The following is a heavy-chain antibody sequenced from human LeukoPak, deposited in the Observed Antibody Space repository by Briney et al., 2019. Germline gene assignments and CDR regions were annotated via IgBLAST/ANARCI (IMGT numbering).Heavy chain of an antibody. D-gene: IGHD6-19*01. J-gene: IGHJ4*02. CDR2: IYYSGST. CDR1: GGSISSSSYY. CDR3: VRVKAAFYRSGWYYFDY. Sequence: SETLSLTCTVSGGSISSSSYYWGWIRQPPGKGLEWIGSIYYSGSTYYNPSLKSRVTISVDTSKNQFSLKLSSVTAADTAVYYCVRVKAAFYRSGWYYFDYWGQGTLVTVSS. V-gene: IGHV4-39*01.